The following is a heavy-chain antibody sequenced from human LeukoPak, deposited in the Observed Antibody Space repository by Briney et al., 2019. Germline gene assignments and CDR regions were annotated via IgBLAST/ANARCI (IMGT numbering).Heavy chain of an antibody. V-gene: IGHV4-59*01. D-gene: IGHD5-18*01. CDR3: ARSRSGYSYDHAAFEI. CDR1: GGSISSYY. J-gene: IGHJ3*02. Sequence: ETLSLTCTVSGGSISSYYWSWIRQPPGKGLEWIGYIYYSGSTNYNPSLKSRVTISVDTSKNQFSLKLSSVTAADTAIYYCARSRSGYSYDHAAFEIWGQGTMVTVSS. CDR2: IYYSGST.